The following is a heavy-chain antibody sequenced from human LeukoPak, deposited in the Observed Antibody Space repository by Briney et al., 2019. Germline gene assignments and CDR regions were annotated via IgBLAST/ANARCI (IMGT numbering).Heavy chain of an antibody. J-gene: IGHJ4*02. CDR2: ITGSGDDT. CDR3: AKNGAYSGYDYIDY. Sequence: GGSLRLSCAASGFSFNRYSMNWVRQAPGKGLEWVSDITGSGDDTDYADSVKGRFTVSRDNSRNTLYLQINSLRAEDTAVYYCAKNGAYSGYDYIDYWGQGTLVTVSS. D-gene: IGHD5-12*01. CDR1: GFSFNRYS. V-gene: IGHV3-23*01.